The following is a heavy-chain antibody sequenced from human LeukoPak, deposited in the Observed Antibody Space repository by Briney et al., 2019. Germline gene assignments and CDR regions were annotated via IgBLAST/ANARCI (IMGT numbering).Heavy chain of an antibody. CDR1: GFTFSSYG. V-gene: IGHV3-30*18. J-gene: IGHJ3*02. CDR3: AKNWVDSSGYYYPEDAFDI. Sequence: TGGSLRLSCAASGFTFSSYGMHWVRQAPGKGLEWVAVISYDGSNKYYADSVKGWFTISRDNSKNTLYLQMNSLRAEDTAVYYCAKNWVDSSGYYYPEDAFDIWGQGTMVTVSS. D-gene: IGHD3-22*01. CDR2: ISYDGSNK.